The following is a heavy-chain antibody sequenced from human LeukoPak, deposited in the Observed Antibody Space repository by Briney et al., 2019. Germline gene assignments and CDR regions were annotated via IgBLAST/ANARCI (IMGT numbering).Heavy chain of an antibody. D-gene: IGHD3-10*01. CDR3: SRVDYGSGSYPLDY. J-gene: IGHJ4*02. V-gene: IGHV4-39*01. CDR1: GGSISSSSYY. CDR2: IYYSGST. Sequence: SETLSLTCTVSGGSISSSSYYWGWIRQPPGKGLEWIGSIYYSGSTYYNPSLKSRVTISVDTSKNQFSLKLSSVTAADTAVYYCSRVDYGSGSYPLDYWGQGTLVTVSS.